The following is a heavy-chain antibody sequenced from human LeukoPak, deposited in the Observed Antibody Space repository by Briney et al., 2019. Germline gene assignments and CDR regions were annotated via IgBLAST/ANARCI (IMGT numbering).Heavy chain of an antibody. CDR1: GYTFTSYG. D-gene: IGHD3-10*01. Sequence: AASVKVSCKASGYTFTSYGISWVRQAPGQGLEWMGIINPSGGTTSYEQKFQGRDTMTRDTYTSTVYMELSSLRSEDTAVYSCARDFCPAWFGELFPWGQGTLVTVSS. V-gene: IGHV1-46*01. CDR3: ARDFCPAWFGELFP. J-gene: IGHJ5*02. CDR2: INPSGGTT.